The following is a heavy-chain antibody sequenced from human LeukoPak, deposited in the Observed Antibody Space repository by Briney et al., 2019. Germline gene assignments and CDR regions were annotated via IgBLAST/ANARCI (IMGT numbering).Heavy chain of an antibody. D-gene: IGHD5-18*01. CDR2: ISDSGNT. CDR3: AREGYPLYFDY. J-gene: IGHJ4*02. V-gene: IGHV3-23*01. Sequence: PGGSLRLSCAASGFTLSSYAMSWVRQAPGKGLEWVSAISDSGNTYHADSVKGRFTISRDNSKNTLYLQMNSLRAEDTAVYYCAREGYPLYFDYWGQGTLVTVSS. CDR1: GFTLSSYA.